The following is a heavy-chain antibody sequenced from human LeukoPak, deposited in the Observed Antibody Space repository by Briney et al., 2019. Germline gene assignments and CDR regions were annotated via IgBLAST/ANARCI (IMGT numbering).Heavy chain of an antibody. V-gene: IGHV1-2*02. J-gene: IGHJ4*02. D-gene: IGHD6-13*01. CDR1: GYTFTVYY. CDR2: INPNSGGT. Sequence: ASVTVSCKASGYTFTVYYMHWVRQAPGQGLEWMGWINPNSGGTNYAQKLQGRVTMTTDTSTSTAYMELRSLRSDDTAVYYCATPVAAAGTSLDYWGQGTLVTVSS. CDR3: ATPVAAAGTSLDY.